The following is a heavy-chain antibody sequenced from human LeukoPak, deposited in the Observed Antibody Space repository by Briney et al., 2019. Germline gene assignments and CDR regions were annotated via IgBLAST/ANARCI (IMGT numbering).Heavy chain of an antibody. V-gene: IGHV1-18*04. Sequence: ASVKVSCKASGYTFTGYYMHWVRQAPGQGLEWMGWISAYNGNTNYAQKLQGRVTMNTDTSTRTAYMELRSLRSDDTAVYYCARARGYYYDSSGYYPDAFDIWGQGTLVTVSS. D-gene: IGHD3-22*01. CDR3: ARARGYYYDSSGYYPDAFDI. J-gene: IGHJ4*02. CDR1: GYTFTGYY. CDR2: ISAYNGNT.